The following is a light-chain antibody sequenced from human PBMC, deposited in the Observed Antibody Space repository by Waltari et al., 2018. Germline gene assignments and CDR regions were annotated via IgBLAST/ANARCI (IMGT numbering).Light chain of an antibody. V-gene: IGKV4-1*01. CDR3: QQYYNSRRA. CDR1: QSLFYSSNNKNY. Sequence: DIVLTQSPDSLAVSLGERATINCKSSQSLFYSSNNKNYLAWFQQKVGQPPKVLIYWASTRESGVPDRFSGSGYGTDFTLTISSLQAEDVAVYYCQQYYNSRRAFGQGTKVEIK. J-gene: IGKJ1*01. CDR2: WAS.